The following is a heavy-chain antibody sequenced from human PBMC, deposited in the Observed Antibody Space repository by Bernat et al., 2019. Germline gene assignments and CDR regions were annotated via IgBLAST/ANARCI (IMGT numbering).Heavy chain of an antibody. CDR1: GGSFSGYY. CDR2: INHSGST. Sequence: QVQLQQWGAGLLKPSETLSLTCAVYGGSFSGYYWSWIRQPPGKGLEWIGEINHSGSTNYNPSLKRRVTISVDTSKNQFSLKLSSVTAADTAVYYCARGRSNYWFDPWGQGTLVTVSS. CDR3: ARGRSNYWFDP. J-gene: IGHJ5*02. V-gene: IGHV4-34*01. D-gene: IGHD4-11*01.